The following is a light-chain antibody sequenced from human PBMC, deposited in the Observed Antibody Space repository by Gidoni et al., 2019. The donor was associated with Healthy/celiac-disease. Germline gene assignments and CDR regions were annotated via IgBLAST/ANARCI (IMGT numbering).Light chain of an antibody. CDR1: QGISNY. CDR2: AAS. Sequence: RVTITCRASQGISNYFSLFQKKPGKGPKYLIYAASSLQRGVPSKFRGSGSGTDFPLTISSLQPADFATYSCQQYNSYPITFGQGTRLEIK. J-gene: IGKJ5*01. CDR3: QQYNSYPIT. V-gene: IGKV1-16*02.